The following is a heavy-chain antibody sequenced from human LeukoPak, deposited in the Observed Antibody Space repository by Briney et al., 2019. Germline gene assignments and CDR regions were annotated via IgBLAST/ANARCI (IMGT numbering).Heavy chain of an antibody. V-gene: IGHV3-43*02. Sequence: GGSLRLSCAASGFTFDDYAMHWVRQAPGKGLEWVSLISGDGGSTYYADSVKGRFTISRDNAKNSLYLQMNSLRAEDMALYYCAKGSDSSGYYYPDYWGQGTLVTVSS. CDR1: GFTFDDYA. J-gene: IGHJ4*02. CDR3: AKGSDSSGYYYPDY. CDR2: ISGDGGST. D-gene: IGHD3-22*01.